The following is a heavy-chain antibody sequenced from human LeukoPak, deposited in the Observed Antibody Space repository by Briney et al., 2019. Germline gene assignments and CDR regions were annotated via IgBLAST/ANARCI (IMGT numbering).Heavy chain of an antibody. V-gene: IGHV3-64*01. CDR1: GFTFSSYS. D-gene: IGHD1-1*01. CDR2: ITSNGGRT. J-gene: IGHJ4*02. Sequence: TGGSLRLSCAASGFTFSSYSMHWVRQAPGKGLEYVSAITSNGGRTYYANSVKGRFTISRDNSKNTLYLQMGSLRAEDMAGYYCARGGGRYPFDYWGQETLVTVP. CDR3: ARGGGRYPFDY.